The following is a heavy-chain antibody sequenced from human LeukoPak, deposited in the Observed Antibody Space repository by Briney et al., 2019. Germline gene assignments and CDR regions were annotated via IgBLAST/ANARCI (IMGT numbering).Heavy chain of an antibody. CDR3: ARKITNRWFDP. J-gene: IGHJ5*02. Sequence: GGSLRLSCAASGFTLSNYWMSWVRQAPGKGLEWVANIKQDGSEKYYVDSVKGRFTISRDNAKNSLYLQMNSLRAEDTAVYYCARKITNRWFDPWGQGTLVTVSS. CDR2: IKQDGSEK. CDR1: GFTLSNYW. D-gene: IGHD1-14*01. V-gene: IGHV3-7*01.